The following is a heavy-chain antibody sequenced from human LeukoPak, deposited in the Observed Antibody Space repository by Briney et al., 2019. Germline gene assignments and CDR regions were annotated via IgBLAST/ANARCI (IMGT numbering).Heavy chain of an antibody. CDR3: ARETSVTTVYFDL. Sequence: GGSLRLSCAASGFTVSSSYMNWVRQAPGKGLEWVSVLYAGGTTYYADSVEGRFTISRDNSKNTLFLQMNSLRAEDTAVYYCARETSVTTVYFDLWGRGTLVTVSS. CDR1: GFTVSSSY. J-gene: IGHJ2*01. D-gene: IGHD4-17*01. CDR2: LYAGGTT. V-gene: IGHV3-53*01.